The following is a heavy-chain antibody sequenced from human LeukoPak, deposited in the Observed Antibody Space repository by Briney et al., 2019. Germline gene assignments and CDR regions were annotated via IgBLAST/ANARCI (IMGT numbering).Heavy chain of an antibody. CDR1: GFTFSSYW. V-gene: IGHV3-7*01. J-gene: IGHJ4*02. D-gene: IGHD6-13*01. CDR2: IKQDGSEK. Sequence: GGSLRLSCAAPGFTFSSYWMSWVRQAPGKGLEWVANIKQDGSEKYYVDSVKGRFTISRDNAKNSLYLQMNSLRAEDTAVYYCARLFDASGMDYWGQGTLVTVSS. CDR3: ARLFDASGMDY.